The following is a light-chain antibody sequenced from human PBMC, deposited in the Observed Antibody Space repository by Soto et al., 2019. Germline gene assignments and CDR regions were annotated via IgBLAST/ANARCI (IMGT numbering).Light chain of an antibody. CDR2: DVS. V-gene: IGLV2-11*01. J-gene: IGLJ1*01. CDR1: SSDVGGYNY. Sequence: QSVLTQPRSVSGSPGQSVTISCTGTSSDVGGYNYVSWYQQHPGKAPKLMICDVSKRPSGVPDRFSGSKSGNTASLTISGLQAADEADYYCCSYAGSYTFVFGTGTKVTVL. CDR3: CSYAGSYTFV.